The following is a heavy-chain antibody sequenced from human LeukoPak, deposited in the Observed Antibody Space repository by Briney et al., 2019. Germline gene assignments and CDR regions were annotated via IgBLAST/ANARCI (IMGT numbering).Heavy chain of an antibody. J-gene: IGHJ6*02. CDR2: IYYSGST. CDR1: GGSISSSSYY. V-gene: IGHV4-39*07. CDR3: ARDKGVSGSYNYYYGMDV. Sequence: SETLSLTCTVSGGSISSSSYYWGWIRQPPGKGLEWIGSIYYSGSTYYNPSLKSRVTISVDTSKNQFSLKLSSVTAADTAVYYCARDKGVSGSYNYYYGMDVWGQGTTVTVSS. D-gene: IGHD1-26*01.